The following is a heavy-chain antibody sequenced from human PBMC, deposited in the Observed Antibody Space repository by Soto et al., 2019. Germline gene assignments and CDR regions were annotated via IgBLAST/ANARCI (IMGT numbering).Heavy chain of an antibody. CDR3: AGLYGNNFHFDY. CDR2: IYYSGST. CDR1: GGSISSGDYY. J-gene: IGHJ4*02. V-gene: IGHV4-30-4*01. D-gene: IGHD1-20*01. Sequence: PXETLSLTCIVSGGSISSGDYYWSWIRQPPGKGLEWIGYIYYSGSTYYNPSLKSRVTISVDTSKNQFSLKLSSVTAADTAVYYCAGLYGNNFHFDYWGQGTLVTVSS.